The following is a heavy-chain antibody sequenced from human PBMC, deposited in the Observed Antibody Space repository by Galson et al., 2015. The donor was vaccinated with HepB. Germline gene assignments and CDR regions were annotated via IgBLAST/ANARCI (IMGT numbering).Heavy chain of an antibody. V-gene: IGHV3-23*01. D-gene: IGHD3-22*01. CDR1: GFTFSSYA. CDR3: AKDGGNYYDSSAADAFDI. J-gene: IGHJ3*02. Sequence: SLRLSCAASGFTFSSYAMSWVRQAPGKGLEWVSAISGSGGSTYYADSVKGRFTISRDNSKNTLYLQMNSLRAEDTAVYYCAKDGGNYYDSSAADAFDIWGQGTTVTVSS. CDR2: ISGSGGST.